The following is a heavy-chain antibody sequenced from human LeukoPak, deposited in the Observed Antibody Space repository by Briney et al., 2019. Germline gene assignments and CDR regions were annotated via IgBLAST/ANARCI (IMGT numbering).Heavy chain of an antibody. CDR2: MYYSGST. J-gene: IGHJ4*02. CDR1: GGSVSSASNY. Sequence: SETLSLTCTVSGGSVSSASNYWSWIRQPPGKGLEWIGYMYYSGSTSYNPSLKSRVTISADTSKNQFSLKLSSVTAADTAVYYCARERFPDTAMVRDVYYFDYWGQGTLVTVSS. D-gene: IGHD5-18*01. V-gene: IGHV4-61*01. CDR3: ARERFPDTAMVRDVYYFDY.